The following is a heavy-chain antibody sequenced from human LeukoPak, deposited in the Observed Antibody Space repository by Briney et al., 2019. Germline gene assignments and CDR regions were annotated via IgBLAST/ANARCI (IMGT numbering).Heavy chain of an antibody. Sequence: SETLSLTCTVSGGSISSYYWSWIRQPPGKGLEWIGYIYYSGSTNYNPSLKSRVTISVDTSKNQFSLKLSSVTAADTAVYYCARGSVDILTGYKEGWFDPWGQGTLVTVSS. CDR2: IYYSGST. V-gene: IGHV4-59*08. CDR3: ARGSVDILTGYKEGWFDP. D-gene: IGHD3-9*01. J-gene: IGHJ5*02. CDR1: GGSISSYY.